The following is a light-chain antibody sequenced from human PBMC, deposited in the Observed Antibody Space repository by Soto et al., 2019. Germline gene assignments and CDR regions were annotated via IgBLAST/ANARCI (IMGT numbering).Light chain of an antibody. CDR1: QSVNSSF. Sequence: EIVLTQSPGTLSLSPGERATLSCRASQSVNSSFLAWYEQKPGQAPRLLIYGASFRATGIPDRFSGSGSGTDFTLTISRLEPEDFAVYYCQLYGTSPITFGQGTRLEIK. V-gene: IGKV3-20*01. J-gene: IGKJ5*01. CDR3: QLYGTSPIT. CDR2: GAS.